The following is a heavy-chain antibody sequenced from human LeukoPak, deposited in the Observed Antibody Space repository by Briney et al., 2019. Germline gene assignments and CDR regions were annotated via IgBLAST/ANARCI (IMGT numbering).Heavy chain of an antibody. CDR3: AKDREGLSSGYDLEYFDY. J-gene: IGHJ4*02. CDR2: ISGGGGTT. CDR1: GFTFSSYA. D-gene: IGHD5-12*01. V-gene: IGHV3-23*01. Sequence: GGSLRLFCAASGFTFSSYAMNWVRQAPGKGLEWVSAISGGGGTTYYADSVKGRFTISRDNSKNTLFLQMNSLRAEDTAVYYCAKDREGLSSGYDLEYFDYWGQGTLVTVSS.